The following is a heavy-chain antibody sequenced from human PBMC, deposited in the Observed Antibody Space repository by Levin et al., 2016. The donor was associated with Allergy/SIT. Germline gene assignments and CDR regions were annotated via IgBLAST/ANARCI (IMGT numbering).Heavy chain of an antibody. D-gene: IGHD1-1*01. Sequence: WIRQPPGKGLEWVSAISGSGRSTYYADSVRGRFTISRDNSKNTLYLQMNSLRAEDTAVYYCAKDLGTTSRVRLLFDYWGQGTLVTVSS. CDR3: AKDLGTTSRVRLLFDY. CDR2: ISGSGRST. J-gene: IGHJ4*02. V-gene: IGHV3-23*01.